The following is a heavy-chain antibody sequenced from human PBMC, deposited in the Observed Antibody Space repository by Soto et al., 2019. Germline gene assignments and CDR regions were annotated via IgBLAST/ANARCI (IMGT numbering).Heavy chain of an antibody. CDR1: GGTFSSYA. D-gene: IGHD4-17*01. V-gene: IGHV1-69*01. CDR2: IIPIFGTA. CDR3: AVTVTTHYGMDV. J-gene: IGHJ6*02. Sequence: QVQLVQSGAEVKKPGSSVKVSCKASGGTFSSYAISWVRQAPGQGLEWMGGIIPIFGTANYAQKSQGRVTMTADESTSTAYMGLSSLRSEDTAVYYCAVTVTTHYGMDVWGQGTTVTVSS.